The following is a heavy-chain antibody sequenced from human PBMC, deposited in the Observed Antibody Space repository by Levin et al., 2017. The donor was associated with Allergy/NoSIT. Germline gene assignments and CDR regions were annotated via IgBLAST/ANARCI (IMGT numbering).Heavy chain of an antibody. Sequence: GGSLRLSCAASGFTFDDYAMHWVRQAPGKGLEWVSGISWNSGSIGYADSVKGRFTISRDNAKNSLYLQMNSLRAEDTALYYCAKDLTGSGWGTYYYYGMDVWGQGTTVTVSS. J-gene: IGHJ6*02. CDR3: AKDLTGSGWGTYYYYGMDV. D-gene: IGHD6-19*01. CDR1: GFTFDDYA. CDR2: ISWNSGSI. V-gene: IGHV3-9*01.